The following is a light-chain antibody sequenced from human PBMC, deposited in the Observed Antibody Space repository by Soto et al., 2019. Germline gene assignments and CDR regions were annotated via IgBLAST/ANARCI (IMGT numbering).Light chain of an antibody. Sequence: QSALTQPPSASGSPGQSVTISCTGTSSDVGSYNFVSWYQHHPGKAPKLIIYEVNKRPSGVPNRFSGSKSGSTASLTVSGLQTEDEADYYCNSYAGSHTYIFGTGTKLTVL. J-gene: IGLJ1*01. CDR1: SSDVGSYNF. V-gene: IGLV2-8*01. CDR2: EVN. CDR3: NSYAGSHTYI.